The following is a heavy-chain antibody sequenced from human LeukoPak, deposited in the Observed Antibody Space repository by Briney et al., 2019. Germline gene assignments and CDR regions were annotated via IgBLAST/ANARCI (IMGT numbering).Heavy chain of an antibody. CDR3: ARLPYRDGVAQDY. CDR2: INPISGAT. CDR1: GYTFTRYY. D-gene: IGHD3-16*02. J-gene: IGHJ4*02. V-gene: IGHV1-46*01. Sequence: GASVKVSFKTSGYTFTRYYMQWVRQAPGHGLEWMGIINPISGATDYAQKFQGRVTMTRDTSTSTVYMELSSLRSEDTAMYYCARLPYRDGVAQDYWGQGTLVTVSP.